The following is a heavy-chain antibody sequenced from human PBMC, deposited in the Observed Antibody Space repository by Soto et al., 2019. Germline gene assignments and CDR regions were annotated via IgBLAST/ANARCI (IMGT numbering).Heavy chain of an antibody. CDR2: IYHTGNA. Sequence: PETLSLTCSVSGHSISISRFYWAWLRQPPGEGLEWIGSIYHTGNAYYNPSLKSRVTIFVDTSKNQFSLKLTSVTAADTALYYCARDYFDSSDYTTNWFDPWGQGTLVTVS. CDR3: ARDYFDSSDYTTNWFDP. V-gene: IGHV4-39*01. J-gene: IGHJ5*02. CDR1: GHSISISRFY. D-gene: IGHD3-22*01.